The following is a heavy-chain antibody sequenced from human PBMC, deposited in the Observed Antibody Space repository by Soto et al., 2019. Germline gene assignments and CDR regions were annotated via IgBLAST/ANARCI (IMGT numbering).Heavy chain of an antibody. D-gene: IGHD2-15*01. CDR2: IIPIFGTA. Sequence: QVQLVQSGAEVKKPGSSVKVSCKASGGTFSSYAISWVRQAPGQGLEWMGGIIPIFGTANYAQKFQGRVTITADESTSTAYMELSSLRSEGTAVYYCARDPGYCSGGSCSSANWFDPWGQGTLVTVSS. CDR1: GGTFSSYA. CDR3: ARDPGYCSGGSCSSANWFDP. J-gene: IGHJ5*02. V-gene: IGHV1-69*01.